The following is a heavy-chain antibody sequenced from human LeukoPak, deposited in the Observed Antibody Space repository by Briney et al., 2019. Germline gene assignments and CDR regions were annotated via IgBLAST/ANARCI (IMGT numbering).Heavy chain of an antibody. D-gene: IGHD1-26*01. CDR2: INANSGGT. Sequence: ASVKVSCKASGYTFTVYYMHWVRQAPGQALEWMGWINANSGGTNYAHKFQGWVTMTRDTSITTAYMELSRLRSHDTAVYYCARAGIVGAKTLGLRSDFDIWGQGTMVTVSS. CDR1: GYTFTVYY. V-gene: IGHV1-2*04. CDR3: ARAGIVGAKTLGLRSDFDI. J-gene: IGHJ3*02.